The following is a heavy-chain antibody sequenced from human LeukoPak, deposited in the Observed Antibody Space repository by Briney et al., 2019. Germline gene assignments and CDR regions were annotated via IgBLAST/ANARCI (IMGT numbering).Heavy chain of an antibody. D-gene: IGHD3-3*01. CDR1: GGSISSGSYY. V-gene: IGHV4-61*02. J-gene: IGHJ4*02. Sequence: SQTLSLTCTVSGGSISSGSYYWSWIRQPAGKGLEWIGRIYTSGSTNYNPSLKSRVTISVDTSKNQFSLKLSSVTAADTAVYYCASTLWSGYSDYWGQGTLVTASS. CDR3: ASTLWSGYSDY. CDR2: IYTSGST.